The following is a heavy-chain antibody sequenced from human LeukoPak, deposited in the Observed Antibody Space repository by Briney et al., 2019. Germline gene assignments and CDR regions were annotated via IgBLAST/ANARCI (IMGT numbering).Heavy chain of an antibody. J-gene: IGHJ4*02. CDR2: ISWNSGSI. CDR3: AKTGAGITGTTGGYFDY. Sequence: GGSLRLSCAASGFTFDDYAMHWGRQAPGKGLEWGSGISWNSGSIGYADSVKGRFTISRENAKNSLYLQMNSLRAEDMALYYCAKTGAGITGTTGGYFDYWGQGTLVTVSS. V-gene: IGHV3-9*03. D-gene: IGHD1-20*01. CDR1: GFTFDDYA.